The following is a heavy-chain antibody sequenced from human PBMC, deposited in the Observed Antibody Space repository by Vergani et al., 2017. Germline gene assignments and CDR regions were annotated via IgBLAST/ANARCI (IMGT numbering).Heavy chain of an antibody. V-gene: IGHV3-23*01. CDR3: AKDALPYGSGSYPEFVDY. J-gene: IGHJ4*02. Sequence: EVQLLESGGGLVQPGGSLRLSCAASGFTFSSYAMSWVRQAPGKGLEWVSAISGSGGSTYYADSVKGRFTISRDNSKNTLYLQMNSLRAEDTAVYYCAKDALPYGSGSYPEFVDYWGQGTLVTVSS. CDR1: GFTFSSYA. D-gene: IGHD3-10*01. CDR2: ISGSGGST.